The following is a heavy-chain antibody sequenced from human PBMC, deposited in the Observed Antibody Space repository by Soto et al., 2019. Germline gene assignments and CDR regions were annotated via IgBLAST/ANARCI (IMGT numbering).Heavy chain of an antibody. CDR1: GGSISSGNW. J-gene: IGHJ4*02. CDR2: ISHSGNT. CDR3: ASHRGNTSGPYDY. V-gene: IGHV4-4*02. D-gene: IGHD5-18*01. Sequence: VQLQESGPGLVKPSGTLSLTCAVSGGSISSGNWWSWVRQSPRKGLEWIGEISHSGNTNHNPSLKSPVTISIDKSKIQFSLTLTCVTAADTAVYYCASHRGNTSGPYDYWGQGTLVTVSS.